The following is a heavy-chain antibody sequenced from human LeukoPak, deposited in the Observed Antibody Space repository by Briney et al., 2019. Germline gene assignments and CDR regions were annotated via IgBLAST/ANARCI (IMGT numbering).Heavy chain of an antibody. V-gene: IGHV3-30*02. CDR1: GFTFSSYG. Sequence: PGGSLRLSCAVSGFTFSSYGMYWVSQAPGKGLEWVAFIRYDGSNKYYADSVKGRFTLSRDNSKNTLYLQMNSLRAEDTAVYYCATDIVATMRVIGWGQGTLVTVSS. J-gene: IGHJ4*02. CDR2: IRYDGSNK. D-gene: IGHD5-12*01. CDR3: ATDIVATMRVIG.